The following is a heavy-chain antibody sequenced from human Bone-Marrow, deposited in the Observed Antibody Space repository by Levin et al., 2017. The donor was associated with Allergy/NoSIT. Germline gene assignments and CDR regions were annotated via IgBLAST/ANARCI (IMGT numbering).Heavy chain of an antibody. CDR3: ARDSVRSSWTLYYYYYDGMDV. V-gene: IGHV1-18*01. D-gene: IGHD6-13*01. Sequence: GESLKISCKASGYTFTSYGISWVRQAPGQGLEWMGWISAYNGNTNYAQKLQGRVTMTTDTSTSTAYMELRSLRSDDTAVYYCARDSVRSSWTLYYYYYDGMDVWGQGTTVTVSS. CDR1: GYTFTSYG. J-gene: IGHJ6*02. CDR2: ISAYNGNT.